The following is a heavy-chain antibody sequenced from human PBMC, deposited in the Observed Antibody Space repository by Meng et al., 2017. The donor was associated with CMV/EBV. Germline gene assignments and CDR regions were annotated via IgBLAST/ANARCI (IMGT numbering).Heavy chain of an antibody. CDR1: GGSISSSSYY. CDR2: IYYSGST. J-gene: IGHJ5*02. V-gene: IGHV4-39*07. D-gene: IGHD2-2*01. Sequence: GSLRLSCTVSGGSISSSSYYWGWIRQPPGKGLEWIGSIYYSGSTYYNPSIKSRVTISVDTPKNQFSLKLSSVTAADTAVYYCARFKYCSSTSCYLRNWFDPWGQGTLVTVSS. CDR3: ARFKYCSSTSCYLRNWFDP.